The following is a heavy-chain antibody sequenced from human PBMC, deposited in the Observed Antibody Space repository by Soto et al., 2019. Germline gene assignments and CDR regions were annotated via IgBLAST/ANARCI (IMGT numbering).Heavy chain of an antibody. V-gene: IGHV4-59*01. J-gene: IGHJ4*02. D-gene: IGHD6-13*01. CDR3: ARDQGIASSGPFDY. Sequence: SETLSLTCTVSGDSISSYYWTWIRQAPGKGLEWTGFIYHSGNTNYNPSLKSRVTMSIDTSKSQFPLKLNSVTVADTAVYYCARDQGIASSGPFDYWGQGTLVTVSS. CDR1: GDSISSYY. CDR2: IYHSGNT.